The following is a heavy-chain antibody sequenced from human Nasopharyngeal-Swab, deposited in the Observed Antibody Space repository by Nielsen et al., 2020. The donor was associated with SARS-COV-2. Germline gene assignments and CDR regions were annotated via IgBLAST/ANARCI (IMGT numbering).Heavy chain of an antibody. CDR3: ARNRHYYGSGSYSKNRFDP. J-gene: IGHJ5*02. D-gene: IGHD3-10*01. V-gene: IGHV1-3*01. CDR2: INAGNGNT. CDR1: GYTFTSYA. Sequence: ASVKVSCKASGYTFTSYAMHWVRQAPGQRLEWMGWINAGNGNTKYSQKFQGRVTITRDTSASTAYMELSSLRSEDTAVYYCARNRHYYGSGSYSKNRFDPWGQGTLVTVSS.